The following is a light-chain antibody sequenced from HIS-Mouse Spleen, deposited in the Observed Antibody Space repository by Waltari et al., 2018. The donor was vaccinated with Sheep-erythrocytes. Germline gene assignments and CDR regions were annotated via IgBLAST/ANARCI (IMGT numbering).Light chain of an antibody. Sequence: SYELTQPPSVSVSPGQTARITCSGEALPKKYAYWYQQNSGQAPVLVIYEDSKRPPGIPERFSGSSSGTMATLTISGAQVEDEADYYCYSTDSSGNHRVFGGGTKLTVL. V-gene: IGLV3-10*01. J-gene: IGLJ2*01. CDR2: EDS. CDR1: ALPKKY. CDR3: YSTDSSGNHRV.